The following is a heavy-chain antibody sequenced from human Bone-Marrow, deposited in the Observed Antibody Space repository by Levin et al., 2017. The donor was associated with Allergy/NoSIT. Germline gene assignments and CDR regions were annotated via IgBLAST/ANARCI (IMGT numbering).Heavy chain of an antibody. CDR1: GFTFSNYG. Sequence: GESLKISCAASGFTFSNYGMHWVRQAPGKGLEWVAFIWYDGTNKFYADSVKGRFTIFRDDSKNTLSLQMNSLRAEDTSVYYCARGPWKPPDSGTWGGPCDYWGQGTLVTVSS. CDR2: IWYDGTNK. D-gene: IGHD1-26*01. CDR3: ARGPWKPPDSGTWGGPCDY. J-gene: IGHJ4*02. V-gene: IGHV3-33*01.